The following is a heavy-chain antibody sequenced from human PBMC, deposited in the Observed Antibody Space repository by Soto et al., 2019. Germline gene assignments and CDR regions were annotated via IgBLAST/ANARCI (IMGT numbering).Heavy chain of an antibody. CDR1: GFTFRSHR. J-gene: IGHJ4*02. CDR2: IDTDGGGT. V-gene: IGHV3-74*01. Sequence: EVQLVESGGGLVQPGGSLRVSCAASGFTFRSHRIHWVRQAPGKGLEWVSGIDTDGGGTRYADSVKGRFTISTDKAENTVYLQMNGLRVEDTAVYYCATVFDVWGQGTLVTVSS. CDR3: ATVFDV. D-gene: IGHD4-17*01.